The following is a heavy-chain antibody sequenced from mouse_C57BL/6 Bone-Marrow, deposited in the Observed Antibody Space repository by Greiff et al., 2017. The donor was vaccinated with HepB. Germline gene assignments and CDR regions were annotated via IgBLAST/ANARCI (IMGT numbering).Heavy chain of an antibody. CDR3: ARESNYFYAMDY. J-gene: IGHJ4*01. Sequence: VQLKESGPGLVKPSQTVFLTCTVTGISITTGNYRWSWIRQFPGNKLEWIGYIYYSGTITYNPSLTSRTTITRDTPKNQFFLEMNSLTAEDTATYYCARESNYFYAMDYWGQGTSVTVSS. CDR2: IYYSGTI. D-gene: IGHD2-5*01. V-gene: IGHV3-5*01. CDR1: GISITTGNYR.